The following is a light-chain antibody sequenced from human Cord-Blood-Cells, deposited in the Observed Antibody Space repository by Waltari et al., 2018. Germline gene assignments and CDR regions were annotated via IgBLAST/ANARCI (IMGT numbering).Light chain of an antibody. J-gene: IGLJ3*02. V-gene: IGLV1-47*01. CDR3: AAWDDSLSGWV. Sequence: QSVLTQPPSASGTPGQRVTISCSGSSSNIGSNYVYWYQQLPGTAPKLLIYRTNQRPSWVPDRFSGAKSGTSASLAISGLRSEDEADYYCAAWDDSLSGWVFGGGTKLTVL. CDR1: SSNIGSNY. CDR2: RTN.